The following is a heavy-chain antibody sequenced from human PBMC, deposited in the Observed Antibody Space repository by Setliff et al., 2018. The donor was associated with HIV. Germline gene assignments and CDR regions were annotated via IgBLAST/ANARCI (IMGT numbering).Heavy chain of an antibody. Sequence: SETLSLTCTVSAGSIRSSTYYWAWIRQPPGKGLEWIGTIYYSGSTYYNPSLKSRATISVDTSKNQFSLKVTSVTAADTAVYYCARHQGKYYDSSGYSGWFFDLWGRGTLVTVSS. CDR3: ARHQGKYYDSSGYSGWFFDL. CDR2: IYYSGST. J-gene: IGHJ2*01. V-gene: IGHV4-39*01. D-gene: IGHD3-22*01. CDR1: AGSIRSSTYY.